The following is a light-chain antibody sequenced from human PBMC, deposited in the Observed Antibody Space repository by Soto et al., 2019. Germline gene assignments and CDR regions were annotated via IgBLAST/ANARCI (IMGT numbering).Light chain of an antibody. J-gene: IGLJ1*01. CDR3: SSYSISTAYL. Sequence: ALTQPSSVSGSPGQSITISCTGTSSDVGGYDYVSWYQLHPGKAPKLMIFEVSNRPSGVSYRFSGSKSGNTASLTISGLQAEDEADYFCSSYSISTAYLFGTGTKVTVL. V-gene: IGLV2-14*01. CDR2: EVS. CDR1: SSDVGGYDY.